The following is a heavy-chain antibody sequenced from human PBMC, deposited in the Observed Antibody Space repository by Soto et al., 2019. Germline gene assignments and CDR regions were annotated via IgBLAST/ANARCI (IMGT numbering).Heavy chain of an antibody. CDR1: GGTFSSYA. CDR3: ARAPTLLWFGELLQYFDY. CDR2: IIPLFGTA. J-gene: IGHJ4*02. D-gene: IGHD3-10*01. Sequence: QVQLVQSGAEVKKPGSSVKVSCKASGGTFSSYAISWVRQAPGQGLEWMGGIIPLFGTANYAQKFQGRVTITADESTSTAYMELSSLRSEDTAVYYCARAPTLLWFGELLQYFDYWGQGTLVTVSS. V-gene: IGHV1-69*01.